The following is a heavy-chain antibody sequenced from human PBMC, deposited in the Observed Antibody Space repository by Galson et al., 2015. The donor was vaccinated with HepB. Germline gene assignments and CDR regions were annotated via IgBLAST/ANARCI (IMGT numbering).Heavy chain of an antibody. D-gene: IGHD3-16*02. J-gene: IGHJ4*02. CDR2: IWFDGTQT. CDR3: ARATRGRYPTATDY. V-gene: IGHV3-33*01. Sequence: SLRLSCAASGFIFSSYGMHWVRQAPGKGLEWVAAIWFDGTQTHYADSVKGRFSISRDNSENTLYLQMTNLRAEDTAVYFCARATRGRYPTATDYWCQGAVVTVFS. CDR1: GFIFSSYG.